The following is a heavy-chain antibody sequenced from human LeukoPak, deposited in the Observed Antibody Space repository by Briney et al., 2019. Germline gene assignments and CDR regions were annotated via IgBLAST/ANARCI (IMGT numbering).Heavy chain of an antibody. CDR1: GFAFSSYS. D-gene: IGHD4-17*01. V-gene: IGHV3-21*04. Sequence: PGGSLRLSCAASGFAFSSYSMNWVRQAPGKGLEWVSSISSGSSFKYYADSVKGRFTISRDNSKNTLYLQMNSLRAEATAVYYCAKEADYGDWSDPWGQGTLVTVSS. CDR2: ISSGSSFK. J-gene: IGHJ5*02. CDR3: AKEADYGDWSDP.